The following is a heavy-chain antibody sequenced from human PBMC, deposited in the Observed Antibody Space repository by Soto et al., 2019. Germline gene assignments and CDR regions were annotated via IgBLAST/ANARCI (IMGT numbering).Heavy chain of an antibody. J-gene: IGHJ6*02. CDR2: IIPIFGTA. V-gene: IGHV1-69*12. CDR3: ARSKDIVVVVAAKTYYYYGMDV. Sequence: QVQLVQSGAEVKKPGSSVKVSCKASGGTFSSYAISWVRQAPGQGLEWMGGIIPIFGTANYAQKFQGRVTITADESTSTAYMELSSLRSEDTAVYYCARSKDIVVVVAAKTYYYYGMDVWGQGTTVTVSS. CDR1: GGTFSSYA. D-gene: IGHD2-15*01.